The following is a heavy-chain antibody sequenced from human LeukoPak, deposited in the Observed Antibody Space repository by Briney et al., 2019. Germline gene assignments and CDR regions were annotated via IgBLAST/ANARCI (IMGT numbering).Heavy chain of an antibody. Sequence: ASVTVSCKASGYTFTGYYIHWVRQAPGQGLEWMGWINPNSGGTNYAQKFQGRVTMTRDTSISTAYMELSRLRSDDTAVYYCARDPWYYYDSSGYYQGYFDYWGQGTLVTVSS. D-gene: IGHD3-22*01. V-gene: IGHV1-2*02. CDR3: ARDPWYYYDSSGYYQGYFDY. CDR2: INPNSGGT. CDR1: GYTFTGYY. J-gene: IGHJ4*02.